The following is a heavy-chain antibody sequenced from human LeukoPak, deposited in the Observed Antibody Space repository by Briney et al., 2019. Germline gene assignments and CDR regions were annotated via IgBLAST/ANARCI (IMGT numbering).Heavy chain of an antibody. J-gene: IGHJ5*02. D-gene: IGHD3-9*01. CDR1: GFTFSSYG. CDR3: AKSRDWFSNWFDP. Sequence: GRSLRLSCAASGFTFSSYGMHCVRQAPGKGLEWVAVISYDGSNKYYADSVKGRFTISRDNSKNTLYLQMNSLRAEDTAVYYCAKSRDWFSNWFDPWGQGTLVTVSS. V-gene: IGHV3-30*18. CDR2: ISYDGSNK.